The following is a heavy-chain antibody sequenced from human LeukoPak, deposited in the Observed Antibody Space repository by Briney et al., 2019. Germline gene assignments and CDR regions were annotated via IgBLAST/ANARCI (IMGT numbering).Heavy chain of an antibody. V-gene: IGHV3-53*01. D-gene: IGHD2-15*01. CDR3: ARLAVVPS. Sequence: GGSLRLSCAASRFTLSSNYLSWVRQAQGKGLEWVSVIYSGGSTYYPDSVKGRFTISRDNSKNTLYLQMNSLRAEDTAVFYCARLAVVPSWGQGTLVTVSS. CDR2: IYSGGST. J-gene: IGHJ5*02. CDR1: RFTLSSNY.